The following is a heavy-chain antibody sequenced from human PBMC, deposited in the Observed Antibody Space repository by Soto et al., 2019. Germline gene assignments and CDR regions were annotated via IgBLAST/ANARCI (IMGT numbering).Heavy chain of an antibody. J-gene: IGHJ5*02. CDR3: ARDPRVVPAAIHEDGFDP. D-gene: IGHD2-2*02. CDR2: ISAYNANT. Sequence: GASVKVSCKASGYTFTSYGISWVRQAPGQGLEWMGWISAYNANTNYAQKLQGRVTMTTDTSTSTAYMELRSLRSDDTAVYYCARDPRVVPAAIHEDGFDPWGQGTLVTVS. CDR1: GYTFTSYG. V-gene: IGHV1-18*04.